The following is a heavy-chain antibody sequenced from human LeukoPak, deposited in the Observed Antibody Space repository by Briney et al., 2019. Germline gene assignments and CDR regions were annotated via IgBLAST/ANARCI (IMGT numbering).Heavy chain of an antibody. Sequence: GGSLRLSCAASGFTFSNAWMTWVRQAPGKGLEWLSYISSSGRTIYYADSVKGRFSISRDNAKNSLFLHMDSLRVEDTGVYFCARGWTWGDSWGQGSPVTVPS. CDR1: GFTFSNAW. D-gene: IGHD3-16*01. CDR3: ARGWTWGDS. J-gene: IGHJ1*01. V-gene: IGHV3-11*04. CDR2: ISSSGRTI.